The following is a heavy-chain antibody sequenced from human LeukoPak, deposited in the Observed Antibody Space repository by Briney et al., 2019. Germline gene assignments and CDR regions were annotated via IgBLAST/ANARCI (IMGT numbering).Heavy chain of an antibody. Sequence: ASVKVSCKASGYTFTSYGISWVRQAPGQGLEWMGWISAYNGNTNYAQKLQGRVTMTTDTSTSTAYMELRSLRSDDTAVYYCARVPGGPPYGSGSYYKAYFDYWGQGTLVTVSS. V-gene: IGHV1-18*01. CDR1: GYTFTSYG. CDR3: ARVPGGPPYGSGSYYKAYFDY. D-gene: IGHD3-10*01. CDR2: ISAYNGNT. J-gene: IGHJ4*02.